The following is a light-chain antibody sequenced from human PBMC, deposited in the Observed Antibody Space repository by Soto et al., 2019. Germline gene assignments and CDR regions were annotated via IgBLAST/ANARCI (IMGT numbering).Light chain of an antibody. Sequence: SVLTQPISVSGTPGQSITISCTGNSNDIGSYDYVCWYQQHPGKAPRLLIHGVHNRSPGTSVRFSASKSGLTASLTISGLQAEDEADYYCTAFSANRVYLFGPGTKVTVL. CDR1: SNDIGSYDY. CDR3: TAFSANRVYL. V-gene: IGLV2-14*01. CDR2: GVH. J-gene: IGLJ1*01.